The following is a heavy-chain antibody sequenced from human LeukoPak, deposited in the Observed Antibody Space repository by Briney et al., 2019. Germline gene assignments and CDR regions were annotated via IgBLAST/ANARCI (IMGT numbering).Heavy chain of an antibody. CDR1: DGSLSGYY. J-gene: IGHJ4*02. Sequence: SETLSLTCAVSDGSLSGYYWSWIRQPPGKGLEWIGEITHSGSTDYNPSLKSRVTISVDTSKNQVSLRLSSVTAADTAVYYCARDSSSWNNFDHWGQGALVTVSS. D-gene: IGHD6-13*01. CDR3: ARDSSSWNNFDH. V-gene: IGHV4-34*01. CDR2: ITHSGST.